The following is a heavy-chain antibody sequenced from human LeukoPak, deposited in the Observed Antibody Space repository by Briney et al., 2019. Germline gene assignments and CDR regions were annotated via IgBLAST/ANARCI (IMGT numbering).Heavy chain of an antibody. J-gene: IGHJ5*02. V-gene: IGHV3-48*04. CDR2: ISSSSSTI. CDR1: GFTFIIYN. D-gene: IGHD3-10*01. CDR3: ARVMVPHMVRGALDNWFDP. Sequence: GGSLRLSCAASGFTFIIYNMNWVRQAPGKGLEWVSYISSSSSTIYYADSVKGRFTISRDNAKNSLYLQMNSLRAEDTAVYYCARVMVPHMVRGALDNWFDPWGQGTLVTVSS.